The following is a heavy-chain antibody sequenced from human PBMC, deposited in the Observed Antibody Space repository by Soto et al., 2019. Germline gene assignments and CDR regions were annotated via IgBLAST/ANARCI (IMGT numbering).Heavy chain of an antibody. D-gene: IGHD1-1*01. CDR1: GFTFSSYW. V-gene: IGHV3-7*01. CDR2: IDEDGSEY. CDR3: ARTGDGHHDFLDY. Sequence: EVHLEESGGGLVHTGGSLRLSCAASGFTFSSYWMNWVRQAPGKGLEWVANIDEDGSEYNDAESVRGRFTISRDNAKNTLYLQMNSLRAADTAVYYCARTGDGHHDFLDYWGQGILVSVSS. J-gene: IGHJ4*02.